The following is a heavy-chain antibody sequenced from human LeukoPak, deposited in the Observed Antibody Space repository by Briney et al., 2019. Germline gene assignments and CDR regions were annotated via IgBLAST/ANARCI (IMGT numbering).Heavy chain of an antibody. J-gene: IGHJ4*02. Sequence: SETLSLTCTVSGGSISSHFWSWMWQPPGKGLEWIGNIYNRGTTNYNPSLNSRVTMSVDTSKNQLSLQLTSVTAADTAVYYCTKATQWLAFDYWGRGTLVTVSS. D-gene: IGHD6-19*01. CDR1: GGSISSHF. CDR2: IYNRGTT. CDR3: TKATQWLAFDY. V-gene: IGHV4-59*11.